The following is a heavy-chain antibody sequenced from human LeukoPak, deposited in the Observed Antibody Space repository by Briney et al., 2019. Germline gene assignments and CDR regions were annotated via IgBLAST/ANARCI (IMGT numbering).Heavy chain of an antibody. CDR2: INPKSGDT. CDR3: AREEYSAAFTHRISSDVPAWFDP. Sequence: EASVKVSCKASGYTFTDYLAHWVRQAPGQGLEWMGWINPKSGDTNLAQKFQGRVTMTRDTSVSEAYMEVTRLTKDDTAVYYCAREEYSAAFTHRISSDVPAWFDPWGQGTLVIVSS. D-gene: IGHD3-22*01. V-gene: IGHV1-2*02. J-gene: IGHJ5*02. CDR1: GYTFTDYL.